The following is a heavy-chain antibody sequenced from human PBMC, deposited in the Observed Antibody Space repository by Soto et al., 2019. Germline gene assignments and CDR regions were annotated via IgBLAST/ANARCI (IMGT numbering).Heavy chain of an antibody. CDR2: INHSGTI. CDR1: GGSISGYY. D-gene: IGHD2-21*02. Sequence: SETLSLTCTVSGGSISGYYWTWIRQPPGKGLEWIGEINHSGTISFNPSLKSRLTISLDTSKKHFSLKLSSVTDADTAAYYCARADRTLVTSYSLDVWGQGTTVTVSS. CDR3: ARADRTLVTSYSLDV. J-gene: IGHJ6*02. V-gene: IGHV4-34*01.